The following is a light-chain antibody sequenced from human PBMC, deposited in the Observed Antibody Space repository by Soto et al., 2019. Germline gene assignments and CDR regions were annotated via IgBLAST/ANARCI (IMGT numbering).Light chain of an antibody. Sequence: DIVMTQSPDSLAVSLGERATINCRSSQNVLYNSNNKNHLGWFQQKPGHPPKLLIYGASFRPSGVPDRFSGSGSGTDFTLTISSLQAEDVAVYYCQQYYSIPFTFGQGTKLEI. CDR1: QNVLYNSNNKNH. V-gene: IGKV4-1*01. CDR2: GAS. CDR3: QQYYSIPFT. J-gene: IGKJ2*01.